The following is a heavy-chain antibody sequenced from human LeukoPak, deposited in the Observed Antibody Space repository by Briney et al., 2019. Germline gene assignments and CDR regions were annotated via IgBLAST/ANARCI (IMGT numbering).Heavy chain of an antibody. CDR2: ISSSSSTI. J-gene: IGHJ4*02. CDR3: ARDIYPGYFDY. Sequence: GGSLRLSCAASGFTFSSYSMNWVRQAPGKGLEWVSSISSSSSTIYYADSVKGRFTISRDNSKNTLYLQMNSLRAEDTAVYYCARDIYPGYFDYWGQGTLVTVSS. CDR1: GFTFSSYS. V-gene: IGHV3-48*01. D-gene: IGHD5/OR15-5a*01.